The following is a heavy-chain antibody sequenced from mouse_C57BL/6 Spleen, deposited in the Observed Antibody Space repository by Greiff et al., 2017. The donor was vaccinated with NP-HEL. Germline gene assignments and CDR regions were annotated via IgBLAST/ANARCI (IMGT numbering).Heavy chain of an antibody. V-gene: IGHV5-17*01. D-gene: IGHD2-1*01. CDR1: GFTFSDYG. CDR2: ISSGSSTI. Sequence: EVHLVESGGGLVKPGGSLKLSCAASGFTFSDYGMHWVRQAPEKGLEWVAYISSGSSTIYYADTVKGRFTISRDNATNTLFLQMTSLRSEDTAMYYCARPTTMVTTPFAYWGQGTLVTVSA. J-gene: IGHJ3*01. CDR3: ARPTTMVTTPFAY.